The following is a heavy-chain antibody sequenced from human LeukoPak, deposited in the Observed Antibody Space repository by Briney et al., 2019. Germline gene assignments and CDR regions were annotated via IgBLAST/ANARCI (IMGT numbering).Heavy chain of an antibody. Sequence: GGSLRLSCAASEFTFSNYALHWVRQAPGKGLEWVSVISGSGGTTYYADSVKGRFTISRDNSKNTLYLQMNSLRAEDTALYYCAKGNNYYGSGSHFDYWGQGTLVTVSS. CDR2: ISGSGGTT. CDR3: AKGNNYYGSGSHFDY. CDR1: EFTFSNYA. D-gene: IGHD3-10*01. J-gene: IGHJ4*02. V-gene: IGHV3-23*01.